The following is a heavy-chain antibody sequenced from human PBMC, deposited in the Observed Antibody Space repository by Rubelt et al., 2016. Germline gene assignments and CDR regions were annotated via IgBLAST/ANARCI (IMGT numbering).Heavy chain of an antibody. CDR1: GGSFSGYY. CDR2: INQSGST. Sequence: QVQLQQWGAGLLKPSETLSLTCAVYGGSFSGYYWSWIRQPPGKGLEWIGEINQSGSTNYNPSLKSRVTISVDTSKNQFSLKLSSVTAADTAVYYCARALRYSRITMVRGRMDGMDVWGQGTTVTVSS. CDR3: ARALRYSRITMVRGRMDGMDV. J-gene: IGHJ6*02. V-gene: IGHV4-34*01. D-gene: IGHD3-10*01.